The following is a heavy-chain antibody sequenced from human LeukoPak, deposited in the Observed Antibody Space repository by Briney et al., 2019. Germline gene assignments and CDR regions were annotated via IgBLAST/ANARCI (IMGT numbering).Heavy chain of an antibody. CDR3: ARERLLWFGETSGFDY. CDR1: GGSISSYY. CDR2: IYYSGST. J-gene: IGHJ4*02. D-gene: IGHD3-10*01. V-gene: IGHV4-59*01. Sequence: SETLSLTCTVSGGSISSYYWSWIRQPPGKGLEWIGYIYYSGSTNYNPSLKSRVTVSVDTSKNQFSLKLSSVTAADTAVYYCARERLLWFGETSGFDYWGQGTLVTVSS.